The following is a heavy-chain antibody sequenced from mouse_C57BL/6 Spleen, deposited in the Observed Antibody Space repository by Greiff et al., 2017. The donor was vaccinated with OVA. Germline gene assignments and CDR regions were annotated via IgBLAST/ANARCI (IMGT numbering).Heavy chain of an antibody. CDR3: ARGYYGSSPYLDY. CDR2: INPNNGGT. J-gene: IGHJ2*01. V-gene: IGHV1-22*01. Sequence: VQLQQSGPELVKPGASVKMSCKASGYTFTDYNMHWVKQSHGKSLEWIGYINPNNGGTSYNQKFKGKATLTVNKSSSTAYMELRSLTSEDSAVYYCARGYYGSSPYLDYWGQGTTLTVSS. D-gene: IGHD1-1*01. CDR1: GYTFTDYN.